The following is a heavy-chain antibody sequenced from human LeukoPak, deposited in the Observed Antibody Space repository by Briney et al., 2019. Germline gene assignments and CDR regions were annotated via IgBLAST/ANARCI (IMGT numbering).Heavy chain of an antibody. D-gene: IGHD2-8*01. CDR3: AEMTNHAFDI. CDR2: IRFDGSISGD. CDR1: GFRFNDYG. J-gene: IGHJ3*02. V-gene: IGHV3-30*02. Sequence: GGSLRLSCAASGFRFNDYGMHWIRQAPGKGLEWVAFIRFDGSISGDYYGKSVKGRVTISRDNSKNTLYLQMNSLRAEDTAVYYCAEMTNHAFDIWGQGTMVTVSS.